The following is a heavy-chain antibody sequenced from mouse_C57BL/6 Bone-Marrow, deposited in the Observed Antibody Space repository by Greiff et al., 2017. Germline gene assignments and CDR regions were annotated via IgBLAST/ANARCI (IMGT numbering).Heavy chain of an antibody. CDR1: GYTFTEYT. V-gene: IGHV1-62-2*01. CDR2: FYPGSGSI. Sequence: QVQLKESGAELVKPGASVKLSCKASGYTFTEYTIHWVKQRSGQGLEWIGWFYPGSGSIKYNEKFKDKATLTADKSSSTVYMELSRLTSEDSAVYFCARHEDGGYYGRDYFDYWGQGTTLTVSS. J-gene: IGHJ2*01. D-gene: IGHD1-1*01. CDR3: ARHEDGGYYGRDYFDY.